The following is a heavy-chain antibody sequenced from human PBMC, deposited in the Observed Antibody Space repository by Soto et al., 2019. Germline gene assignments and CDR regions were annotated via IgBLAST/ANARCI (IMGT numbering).Heavy chain of an antibody. CDR1: GFTSSNYW. D-gene: IGHD3-10*01. J-gene: IGHJ6*02. V-gene: IGHV3-74*01. Sequence: GGSLRLSCAASGFTSSNYWMHWVRQAPGKGLVWVSRIKSDGSSTSYADSVKGRFTISRDNAKNTLDLQMHGLRAEDMAVYYCARSVRSGSFPYYYYAMDVWGQGTTVTVSS. CDR3: ARSVRSGSFPYYYYAMDV. CDR2: IKSDGSST.